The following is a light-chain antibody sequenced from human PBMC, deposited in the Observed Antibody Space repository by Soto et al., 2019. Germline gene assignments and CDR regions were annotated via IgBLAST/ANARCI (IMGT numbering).Light chain of an antibody. V-gene: IGKV1-39*01. CDR3: QQSYSTSVT. CDR1: QSISTY. Sequence: DIQMTQSPSSLSASVGDRVTITCRASQSISTYLNWYQQKPGKAPKFMIYTASSLQSGVPSRFSGSGSGTDFTLTISSLQPEDFATYYCQQSYSTSVTFGQGTKLEI. J-gene: IGKJ2*01. CDR2: TAS.